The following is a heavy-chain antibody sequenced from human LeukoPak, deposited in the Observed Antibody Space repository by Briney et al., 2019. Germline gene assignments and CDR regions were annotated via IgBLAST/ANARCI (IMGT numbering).Heavy chain of an antibody. V-gene: IGHV4-59*06. CDR1: GGSFSGYY. D-gene: IGHD3-22*01. J-gene: IGHJ3*02. Sequence: PSETLSLTCAVYGGSFSGYYWSWIRQPPGKGLEWIGYIYYSGSTYYNPSLKSRVTISVDTSKNQFSLKLSSVTAADTAVYYCATPSYYYDSSGYRHDAFDIWGQGTMVTVSS. CDR3: ATPSYYYDSSGYRHDAFDI. CDR2: IYYSGST.